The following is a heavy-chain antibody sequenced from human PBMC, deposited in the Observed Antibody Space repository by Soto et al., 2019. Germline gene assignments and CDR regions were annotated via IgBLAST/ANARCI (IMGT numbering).Heavy chain of an antibody. CDR2: ISYDGSNR. D-gene: IGHD3-10*01. CDR3: VGGQYYFDY. CDR1: GFPFTTYG. J-gene: IGHJ4*02. Sequence: QVQLVESGGGVVQPGRSLRLSCAASGFPFTTYGMHWVREGTGKGLEWVAVISYDGSNRYYADSVKGRFTISRDNSKNTLYLQMNDLRPEDTALYYCVGGQYYFDYRGQGTLVTVSS. V-gene: IGHV3-30*03.